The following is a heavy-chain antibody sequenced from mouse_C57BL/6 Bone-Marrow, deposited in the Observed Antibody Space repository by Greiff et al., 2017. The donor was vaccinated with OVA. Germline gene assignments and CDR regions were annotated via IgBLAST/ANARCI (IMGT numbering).Heavy chain of an antibody. V-gene: IGHV1-53*01. J-gene: IGHJ1*03. CDR3: ARKVTGTYFDV. CDR2: INPSTGGT. D-gene: IGHD4-1*01. Sequence: VQLQQPGTELVKPGASVKLSCKASGYTFTSYWIHWVKQRPGQGLEWIGNINPSTGGTTYNQKFKAKATLTVDKSSSTAYMQLKSLTSEDSAVYYCARKVTGTYFDVWGTGTTVTVSS. CDR1: GYTFTSYW.